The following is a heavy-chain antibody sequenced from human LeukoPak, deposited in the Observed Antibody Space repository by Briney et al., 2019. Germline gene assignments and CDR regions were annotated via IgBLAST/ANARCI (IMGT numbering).Heavy chain of an antibody. J-gene: IGHJ6*03. D-gene: IGHD3-10*01. Sequence: SETLSLTCTVSGGSISSYYWSWIRQPPGKGLEWIGYIYYSGSTNYNPSLKSRVTMSVDTSKNQFSLKLSSVTAADTAVYYCARDLRYYGSGSYTYYYYYYMDVWGKGTTVTVSS. V-gene: IGHV4-59*12. CDR3: ARDLRYYGSGSYTYYYYYYMDV. CDR1: GGSISSYY. CDR2: IYYSGST.